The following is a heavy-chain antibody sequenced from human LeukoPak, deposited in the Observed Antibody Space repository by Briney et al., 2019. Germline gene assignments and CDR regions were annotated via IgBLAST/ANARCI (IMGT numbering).Heavy chain of an antibody. CDR1: GGTFISYT. Sequence: SVKISCKASGGTFISYTISWVRQAPGQGLEWMGRIIPILGIANYAQKFQGRVTITTDKPTSTAYMELSSLRSEDTAVYSCARGNGRFDYWGQGTLVTVSS. J-gene: IGHJ4*02. CDR2: IIPILGIA. D-gene: IGHD2-8*01. V-gene: IGHV1-69*02. CDR3: ARGNGRFDY.